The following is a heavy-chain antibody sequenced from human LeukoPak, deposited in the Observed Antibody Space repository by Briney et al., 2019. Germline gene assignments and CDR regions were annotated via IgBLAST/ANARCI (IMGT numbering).Heavy chain of an antibody. CDR2: ISSSSSYI. J-gene: IGHJ4*02. D-gene: IGHD6-13*01. CDR3: ARDRGIAAAGTGY. Sequence: KTGGSLRLSCAASGFTFSSYSMNWVRQAPGKGLEWVSSISSSSSYIYYADSVKGRFTISRDNAKNSLYLQMNSLRAEDTAVYYCARDRGIAAAGTGYWAQGTLVTVSS. CDR1: GFTFSSYS. V-gene: IGHV3-21*01.